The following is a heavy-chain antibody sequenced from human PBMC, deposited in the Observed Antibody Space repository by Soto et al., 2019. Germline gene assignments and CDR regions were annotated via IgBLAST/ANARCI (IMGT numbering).Heavy chain of an antibody. J-gene: IGHJ6*02. D-gene: IGHD3-22*01. CDR3: TRDLADSRGGYYDYGMGV. V-gene: IGHV3-15*01. Sequence: PGGSLRLSCAASGFTFSNAWMSWVRQAPGKGLEWVGRIKSKTDGGTTDYAAPVKGRFTISRDDSKNTLYLQMNSLKTEDTAVYYCTRDLADSRGGYYDYGMGVWGQGTRVAVAS. CDR1: GFTFSNAW. CDR2: IKSKTDGGTT.